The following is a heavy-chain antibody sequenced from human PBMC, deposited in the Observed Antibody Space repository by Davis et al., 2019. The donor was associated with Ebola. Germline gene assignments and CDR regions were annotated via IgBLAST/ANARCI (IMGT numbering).Heavy chain of an antibody. Sequence: ASVKVSCKAPGYTFNSYYIHWVRQAPGQGLEWMGIINPSAGYTNYAQKFQGRVTITRDTSTRTVYMEVRRLRSEDTGVYYCARDGPDYYGLDVWGQGTAVTVSS. CDR2: INPSAGYT. CDR1: GYTFNSYY. CDR3: ARDGPDYYGLDV. J-gene: IGHJ6*02. V-gene: IGHV1-46*02.